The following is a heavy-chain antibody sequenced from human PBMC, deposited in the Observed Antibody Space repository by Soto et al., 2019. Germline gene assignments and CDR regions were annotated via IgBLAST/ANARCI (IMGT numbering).Heavy chain of an antibody. CDR2: ISSSGSTI. D-gene: IGHD2-2*02. Sequence: GGSLRLSCAASGFTFSDYYMSWIRQAPGRGLEWVSYISSSGSTIYYADSVKGRFTISRDNAKNSLYLQMNSLRAEDTAVYYCARVAPSSIVVVPAAIGVWGQGTTVTVSS. J-gene: IGHJ6*02. V-gene: IGHV3-11*01. CDR1: GFTFSDYY. CDR3: ARVAPSSIVVVPAAIGV.